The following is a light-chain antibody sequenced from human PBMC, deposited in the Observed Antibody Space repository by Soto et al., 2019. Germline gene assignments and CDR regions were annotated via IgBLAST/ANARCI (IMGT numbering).Light chain of an antibody. J-gene: IGKJ1*01. CDR3: QQYNSYPWT. Sequence: DIQLTQSPTSLSASVGDRVTIACRASQFIDSYLNWYQQKPGKAPKLLIYAASSLQRGVPSRFRGGGSGTEFTLTISSLHPDDSAIYYCQQYNSYPWTFGLGTKVDIK. CDR1: QFIDSY. CDR2: AAS. V-gene: IGKV1-39*01.